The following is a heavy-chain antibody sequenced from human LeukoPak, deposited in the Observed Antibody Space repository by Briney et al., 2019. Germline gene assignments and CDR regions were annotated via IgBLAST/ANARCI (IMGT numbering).Heavy chain of an antibody. V-gene: IGHV1-2*02. J-gene: IGHJ4*02. Sequence: ASVKVSCKASGYTFTGYYIHWVRQAPGQGLEWMGWINPNSGGTNYAQKFQGRVTMTRDTSISTAYMELSRLRSDDTAVYYCARCRSSSWPIDYWGQGTLVTVSS. CDR2: INPNSGGT. CDR1: GYTFTGYY. CDR3: ARCRSSSWPIDY. D-gene: IGHD6-13*01.